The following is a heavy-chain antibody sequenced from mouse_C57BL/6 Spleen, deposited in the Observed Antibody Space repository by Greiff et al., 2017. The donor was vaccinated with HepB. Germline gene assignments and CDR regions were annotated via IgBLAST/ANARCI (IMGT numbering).Heavy chain of an antibody. CDR3: ARDLGLKDY. Sequence: VQLQQPGAELVKPGASVKLSCKASGYTFTSYWMQWVKQRPGQGLEWIGEIEPSDSYTNYNQKFKGKATLTVDTSSSTAYMQLSSLTSEDTAVYYCARDLGLKDYWGQGTTLTVSS. D-gene: IGHD4-1*01. V-gene: IGHV1-50*01. CDR2: IEPSDSYT. J-gene: IGHJ2*01. CDR1: GYTFTSYW.